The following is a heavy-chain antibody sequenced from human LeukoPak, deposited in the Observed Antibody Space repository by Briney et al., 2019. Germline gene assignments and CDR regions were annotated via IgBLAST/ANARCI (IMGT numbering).Heavy chain of an antibody. J-gene: IGHJ4*02. CDR1: GFSFGGFS. CDR2: MHEHGREI. Sequence: QPGGSLRLSCAASGFSFGGFSMSWVRQTPGKGLEWVTYMHEHGREIFYADSVKGRFTISRDNAKNSLYLQMNSLRAEDAGVYYCARPRGCGSSRCNNFDYWGQGTLVTVSS. CDR3: ARPRGCGSSRCNNFDY. D-gene: IGHD2-21*01. V-gene: IGHV3-7*01.